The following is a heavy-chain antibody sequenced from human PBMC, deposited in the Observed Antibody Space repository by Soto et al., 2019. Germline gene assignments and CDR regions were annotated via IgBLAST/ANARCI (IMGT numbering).Heavy chain of an antibody. CDR1: GFTFSNAW. CDR2: IKSKTDGGTT. J-gene: IGHJ3*02. D-gene: IGHD4-17*01. Sequence: GESLKISCAASGFTFSNAWMSWVRQAPGKGLEWVGRIKSKTDGGTTDYAAPVKGRFTISRDDSKNTLYLQMNSLKTDDTAVYYCTTVLPSTVVTPVGAFDIWGQGTMVTVSS. CDR3: TTVLPSTVVTPVGAFDI. V-gene: IGHV3-15*01.